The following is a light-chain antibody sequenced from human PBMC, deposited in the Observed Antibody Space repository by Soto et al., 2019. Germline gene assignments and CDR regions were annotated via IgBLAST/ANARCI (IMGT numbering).Light chain of an antibody. CDR2: KAS. V-gene: IGKV1-5*03. Sequence: DIQMTQSPSTLSASVGDRVTITCRASQTISSWLAWYQQKPGKAPRLLIYKASNLENGVPSRFSGSGSGTEFTLTIISLQPDDFATYYCLQYYTYSTWTFGPGTKVDIK. CDR3: LQYYTYSTWT. J-gene: IGKJ1*01. CDR1: QTISSW.